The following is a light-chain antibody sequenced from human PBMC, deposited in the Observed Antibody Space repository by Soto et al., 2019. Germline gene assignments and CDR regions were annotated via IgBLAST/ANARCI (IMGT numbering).Light chain of an antibody. CDR3: LQDLHTPFA. J-gene: IGKJ3*01. CDR2: LGS. V-gene: IGKV2-28*01. CDR1: QHLLHSNGYNY. Sequence: DIVMPQSPLSLPVTPGEPASISCRSSQHLLHSNGYNYLDWYLQKPGQSPQVLIYLGSNQASGGPPRFSAGGLGAASSLNISSVEAEGVGAYYCLQDLHTPFAFGPGTKVFIK.